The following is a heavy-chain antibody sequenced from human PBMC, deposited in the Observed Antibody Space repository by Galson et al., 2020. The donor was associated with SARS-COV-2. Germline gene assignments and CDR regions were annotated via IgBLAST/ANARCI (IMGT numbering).Heavy chain of an antibody. CDR2: IYYTESN. V-gene: IGHV4-39*01. Sequence: SETLSLTCTVSGGSISSSNYYWGWVRQPPGEGLEWIGSIYYTESNYYNPSLTSRVTMSVDTSRNQFSLKLSSVTAADTAVYYCARQIVTGYDAFYYFYLWGQGTLVTVSS. J-gene: IGHJ4*02. CDR1: GGSISSSNYY. CDR3: ARQIVTGYDAFYYFYL. D-gene: IGHD3-9*01.